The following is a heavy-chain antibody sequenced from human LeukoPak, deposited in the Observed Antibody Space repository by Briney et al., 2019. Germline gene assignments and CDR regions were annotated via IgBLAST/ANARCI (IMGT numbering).Heavy chain of an antibody. CDR2: INPNSGGT. Sequence: ASVKVSCKASGYTFTGYYMHWVRQAPGQGLEWMGWINPNSGGTNYAQKFQGRVTMTRDTSISTAYMELSRLRSDDTAVYYCARGCSGVSCYGYHLDPWGQGTLVTVSS. J-gene: IGHJ5*02. D-gene: IGHD2-15*01. CDR3: ARGCSGVSCYGYHLDP. CDR1: GYTFTGYY. V-gene: IGHV1-2*02.